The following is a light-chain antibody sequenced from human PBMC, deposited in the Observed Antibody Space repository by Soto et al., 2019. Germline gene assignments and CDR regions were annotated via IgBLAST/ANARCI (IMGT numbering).Light chain of an antibody. V-gene: IGLV2-14*01. CDR3: SSYTGSSVV. J-gene: IGLJ2*01. CDR1: SSDNGGYHY. Sequence: QAVVTQPASVSGSPRQSITISCTGTSSDNGGYHYVSWYQQHPGKAPKLMIYDVNNRPSGVSNRFSGSKSGNTASLTISGLPAEDEADYYCSSYTGSSVVFGGGTKVTVL. CDR2: DVN.